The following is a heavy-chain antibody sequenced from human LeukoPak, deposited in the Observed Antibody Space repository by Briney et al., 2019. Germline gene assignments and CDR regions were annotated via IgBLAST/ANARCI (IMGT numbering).Heavy chain of an antibody. J-gene: IGHJ4*02. CDR3: ARGAPGSYCSGGSCPYFDY. D-gene: IGHD2-15*01. Sequence: ASVKVSCKASGYTFTSYDINWVRQATGQGLEWMGWVNPNSGHTGYAQKFQGRVTMTRNTSITIAYMELSSLTSEDTAVYYCARGAPGSYCSGGSCPYFDYWGQGTLVSVSS. CDR1: GYTFTSYD. CDR2: VNPNSGHT. V-gene: IGHV1-8*01.